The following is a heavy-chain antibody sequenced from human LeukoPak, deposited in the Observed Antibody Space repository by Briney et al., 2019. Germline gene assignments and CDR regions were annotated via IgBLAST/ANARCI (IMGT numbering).Heavy chain of an antibody. CDR3: ARDETINIAAPLS. V-gene: IGHV1-18*01. CDR1: GYPFTRYG. J-gene: IGHJ5*02. D-gene: IGHD6-6*01. CDR2: ISAYNGNT. Sequence: ASVKASCKASGYPFTRYGISWVPQAPGQRRKWLGWISAYNGNTNYAQKLQGRVTMTTDTSTSTAYMELRSLRSDDTAVYYCARDETINIAAPLSWGQGTLVTVSS.